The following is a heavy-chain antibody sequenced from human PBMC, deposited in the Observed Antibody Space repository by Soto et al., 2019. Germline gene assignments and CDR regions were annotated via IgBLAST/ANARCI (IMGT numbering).Heavy chain of an antibody. V-gene: IGHV3-64*01. J-gene: IGHJ6*03. Sequence: GGSLRLSCAASGFTFSIYAMHWFRQAPGKGLEYVSATSSNGGSTYYANSVKGRFTISRDNSKNTPYLQMGSLRAEDMAVYYCARDSSGSGWLGYYYYYMDVWGKGTTVTVSS. CDR1: GFTFSIYA. CDR2: TSSNGGST. CDR3: ARDSSGSGWLGYYYYYMDV. D-gene: IGHD6-19*01.